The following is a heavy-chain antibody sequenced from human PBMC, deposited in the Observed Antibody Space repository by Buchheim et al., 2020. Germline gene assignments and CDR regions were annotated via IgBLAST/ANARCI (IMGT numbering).Heavy chain of an antibody. D-gene: IGHD3-3*01. Sequence: VQVVESGGGVVQPGRSLRLSCVASRFTLSSYHIHWVRQAPGKGLEWVAVIWDDGSIQYYADSVKARFTVSRDNSKSTVNLQMNSLRADDTAVYYCVRKVSDYWGGSSHFDLWGPGTL. J-gene: IGHJ4*02. CDR1: RFTLSSYH. V-gene: IGHV3-33*03. CDR3: VRKVSDYWGGSSHFDL. CDR2: IWDDGSIQ.